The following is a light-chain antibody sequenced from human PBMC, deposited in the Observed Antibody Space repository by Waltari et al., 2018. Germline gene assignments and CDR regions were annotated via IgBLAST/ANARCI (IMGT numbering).Light chain of an antibody. CDR3: QQFHDYPWT. CDR2: EAS. Sequence: IQLTQSPSSLSASVGDTVTITCRASQGISTYLAWLQQKPGRAPKVLIFEASTLQSGVPSRFSGSGSGIDFTLSISSLQPEDVATYYCQQFHDYPWTFGQGTKVEIK. CDR1: QGISTY. J-gene: IGKJ1*01. V-gene: IGKV1-9*01.